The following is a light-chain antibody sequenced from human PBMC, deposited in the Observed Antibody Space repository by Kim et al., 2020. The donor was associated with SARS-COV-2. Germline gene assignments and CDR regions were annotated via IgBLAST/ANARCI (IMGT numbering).Light chain of an antibody. CDR2: DVT. V-gene: IGLV2-18*02. J-gene: IGLJ1*01. CDR1: SNDIGSTNR. Sequence: GQSVTVSCTGTSNDIGSTNRVSWYQQPPGTAPKRIIYDVTNRPSGVPDRFSGSKSANTASLTISGLQAEDEADYFCSSYTTTWTYVFGTGTKVTVL. CDR3: SSYTTTWTYV.